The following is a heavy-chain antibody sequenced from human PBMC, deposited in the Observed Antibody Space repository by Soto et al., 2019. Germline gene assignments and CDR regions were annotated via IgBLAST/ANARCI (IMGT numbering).Heavy chain of an antibody. V-gene: IGHV1-3*01. CDR3: ARDPTSLAYCGGDCYQPGYYFDY. J-gene: IGHJ4*02. CDR2: INAGNGNT. CDR1: GYTFTSYA. D-gene: IGHD2-21*02. Sequence: ASVKVSCKASGYTFTSYAMHWVRQAPGQRLEWMGWINAGNGNTKYSQKFQGRVTITRDTSASTAYMELSSLRSEDTAVYYCARDPTSLAYCGGDCYQPGYYFDYWGQGTLVTVSS.